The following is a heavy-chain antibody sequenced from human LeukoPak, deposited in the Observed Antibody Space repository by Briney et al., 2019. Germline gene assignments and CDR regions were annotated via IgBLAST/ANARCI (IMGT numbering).Heavy chain of an antibody. CDR1: GGSISSYY. CDR2: IYYSGST. V-gene: IGHV4-59*01. CDR3: ARGLLDGYTHPAAFDI. Sequence: KSSETLSLTCTVSGGSISSYYWSWIRQPPGKGLEWIGYIYYSGSTNYNPSLKSRVTISVDTSKNQSSLKLSSVTAADTAVYYCARGLLDGYTHPAAFDIWGQGTMVTVSS. D-gene: IGHD5-24*01. J-gene: IGHJ3*02.